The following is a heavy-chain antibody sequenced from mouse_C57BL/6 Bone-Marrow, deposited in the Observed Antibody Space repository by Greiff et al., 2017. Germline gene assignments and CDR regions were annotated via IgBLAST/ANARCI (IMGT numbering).Heavy chain of an antibody. CDR3: ARGCNYGGYYFAY. CDR2: FHTYNDDT. J-gene: IGHJ2*01. Sequence: QVQLQQSGAELVKPGASVKMSCKASGYTFTTYPIEWMKQNHGKSLEWIGNFHTYNDDTKSTEKFKGKATLTVEKSSSTVYLELSRVTSDDSSVYYCARGCNYGGYYFAYWGKGTTLTVSS. CDR1: GYTFTTYP. V-gene: IGHV1-47*01. D-gene: IGHD2-4*01.